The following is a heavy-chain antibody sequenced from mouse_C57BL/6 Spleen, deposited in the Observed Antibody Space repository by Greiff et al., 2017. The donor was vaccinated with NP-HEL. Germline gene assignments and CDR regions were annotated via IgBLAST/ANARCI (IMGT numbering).Heavy chain of an antibody. Sequence: DVKLVESGGGLVKPGGSLKLSCAASGFTFSSYAMSWVRQTPDKRLEWVATISDGGSYTYYPDNVQGRFTISRDNAKNHLYLQMSHLKSEDTAMYYCARDLYYYGSSYGYFDYWGQGTTLTVSS. CDR1: GFTFSSYA. J-gene: IGHJ2*01. CDR3: ARDLYYYGSSYGYFDY. D-gene: IGHD1-1*01. CDR2: ISDGGSYT. V-gene: IGHV5-4*01.